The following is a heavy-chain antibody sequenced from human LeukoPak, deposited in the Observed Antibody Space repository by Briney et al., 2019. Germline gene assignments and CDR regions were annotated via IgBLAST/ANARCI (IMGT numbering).Heavy chain of an antibody. CDR2: ISGSRDNT. D-gene: IGHD6-13*01. J-gene: IGHJ4*02. V-gene: IGHV3-23*01. Sequence: GGSLRLSCAASGFTFSTYAMTWVRQASGKGLEWVSAISGSRDNTYYADSVRGRFTISRDNSKNTLYLQMNSLRAEDTAVYYCARDRPGGSSLDYWGQGTLVTVSS. CDR1: GFTFSTYA. CDR3: ARDRPGGSSLDY.